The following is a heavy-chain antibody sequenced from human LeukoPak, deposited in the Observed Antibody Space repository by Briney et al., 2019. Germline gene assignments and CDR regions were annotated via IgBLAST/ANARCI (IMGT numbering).Heavy chain of an antibody. CDR2: ISSSSSYI. CDR1: GFTFSSYS. V-gene: IGHV3-21*01. CDR3: ASWITHLFDY. Sequence: GGSLRLSCAASGFTFSSYSMNWVRQAPGKGLEWVSSISSSSSYIYYADSVKGRFTISRDDAKNSLYLQMNSLRAEDTAVYYCASWITHLFDYWGQGTLVTVSS. D-gene: IGHD3-16*01. J-gene: IGHJ4*02.